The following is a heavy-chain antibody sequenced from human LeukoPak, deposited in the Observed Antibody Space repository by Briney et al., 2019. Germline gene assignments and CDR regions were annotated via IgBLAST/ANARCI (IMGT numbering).Heavy chain of an antibody. V-gene: IGHV4-59*01. D-gene: IGHD6-13*01. CDR3: ASSYSSSWYEWNWFDP. J-gene: IGHJ5*02. CDR1: GGSISSYY. Sequence: SETLSLTCTVSGGSISSYYWSWIRQPPGKGLEWIGYIYYSGSTNYNPSLKSRVTISVDTSENQFSLKLSSVTAADTAVYYCASSYSSSWYEWNWFDPWGQGTLVTVSS. CDR2: IYYSGST.